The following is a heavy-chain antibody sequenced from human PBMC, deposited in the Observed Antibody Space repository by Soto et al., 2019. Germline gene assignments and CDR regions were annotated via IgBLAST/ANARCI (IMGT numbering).Heavy chain of an antibody. V-gene: IGHV4-34*01. CDR2: INHSGST. J-gene: IGHJ3*02. Sequence: QVQLQQWGAGLLKPSETLSLTCTVYGGSFSGYYWSWIRQPPGKGLEWIGEINHSGSTNYKSSLKSRVTISVDTSKNQFSLKLRSVTAADTAVYYCARVKRQIEMVPALNPYDASDIWGQGTMVSVSS. CDR1: GGSFSGYY. CDR3: ARVKRQIEMVPALNPYDASDI. D-gene: IGHD3-10*01.